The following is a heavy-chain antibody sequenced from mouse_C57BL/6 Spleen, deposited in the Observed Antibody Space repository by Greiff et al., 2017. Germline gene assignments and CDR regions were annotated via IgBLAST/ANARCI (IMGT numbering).Heavy chain of an antibody. J-gene: IGHJ4*01. CDR3: AYAMDY. CDR2: IYPGSGST. Sequence: QVHVKQSGAELVKPGASVKMSCKASGYTFTSYWITWVKQRPGQGLEWIGDIYPGSGSTNYNEKFKSKATLTVDTSSSTAYMQLSSLTSEDSAVYYCAYAMDYWGQGTSVTVSS. CDR1: GYTFTSYW. V-gene: IGHV1-55*01.